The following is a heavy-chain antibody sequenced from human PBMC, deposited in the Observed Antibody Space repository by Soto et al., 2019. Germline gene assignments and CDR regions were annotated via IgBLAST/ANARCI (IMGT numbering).Heavy chain of an antibody. J-gene: IGHJ4*02. D-gene: IGHD3-16*01. CDR1: GGSISSSNW. CDR2: IYHSGST. CDR3: AREVLGGVNY. Sequence: QVQLQESGPGLVKPSGTLSLTCAVSGGSISSSNWWSWVRQPPGKGLEWIGEIYHSGSTNYNPSLKSRVTLSGGKSKDPFSLKLGSVAAADTGVYYCAREVLGGVNYWGQGTLVTVSS. V-gene: IGHV4-4*02.